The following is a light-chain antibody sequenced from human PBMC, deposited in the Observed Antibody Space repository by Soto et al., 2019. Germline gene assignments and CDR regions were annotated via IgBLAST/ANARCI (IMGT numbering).Light chain of an antibody. CDR1: SGHSNYA. J-gene: IGLJ2*01. CDR2: LNRDGSH. Sequence: QLVLTQSPSASASLGASVKLTCTLSSGHSNYAIACHQQQPEKGPRYVMKLNRDGSHSKGDGIPNRFSGSSSGAERYLTISSLQSEDEADYYCQTWGTGIVIFGGGTKLTVL. V-gene: IGLV4-69*01. CDR3: QTWGTGIVI.